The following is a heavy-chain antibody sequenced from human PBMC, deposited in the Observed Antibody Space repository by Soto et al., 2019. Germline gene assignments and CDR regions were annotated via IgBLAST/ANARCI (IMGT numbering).Heavy chain of an antibody. V-gene: IGHV1-8*01. CDR1: GSTFASYD. J-gene: IGHJ4*02. CDR2: MKPNSGNT. D-gene: IGHD2-15*01. CDR3: ARGYCSGGSCKGSDY. Sequence: QVQLVQSGAEVKKPGASVKVSCKASGSTFASYDINWVRQATGQGLEWMGWMKPNSGNTGYAQKFQGRVTMTRNTSISTAYMELSSLRSEDTAMYYCARGYCSGGSCKGSDYWGQGTLVTVSS.